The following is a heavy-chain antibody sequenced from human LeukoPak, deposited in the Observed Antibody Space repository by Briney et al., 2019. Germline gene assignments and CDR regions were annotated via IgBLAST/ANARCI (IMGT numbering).Heavy chain of an antibody. J-gene: IGHJ3*02. V-gene: IGHV3-66*01. CDR1: GFTVSSNY. Sequence: PGGSLRLSCAASGFTVSSNYMSWVRQAPGKGLEWVSVIYSGGSTYYADSVKGRFTISRDNSKNTLYLQMNSLRAEDTAVYYCARAPYYYDIGAFDIWGQGTMVTVSS. CDR3: ARAPYYYDIGAFDI. D-gene: IGHD3-22*01. CDR2: IYSGGST.